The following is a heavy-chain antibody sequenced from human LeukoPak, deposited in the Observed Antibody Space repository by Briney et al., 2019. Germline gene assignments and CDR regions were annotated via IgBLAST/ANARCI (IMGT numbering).Heavy chain of an antibody. V-gene: IGHV3-73*01. CDR3: TYVGFDY. J-gene: IGHJ4*02. CDR1: GFTFSGSA. Sequence: GGSLKLSCAASGFTFSGSAMHWVRQASGKGLEWVGRIRRKANSYATAYAASVKGRFTISRDDSKNTAYLQMNSLKTEDTAVYYCTYVGFDYWGQGTLVTVCS. CDR2: IRRKANSYAT. D-gene: IGHD3-16*01.